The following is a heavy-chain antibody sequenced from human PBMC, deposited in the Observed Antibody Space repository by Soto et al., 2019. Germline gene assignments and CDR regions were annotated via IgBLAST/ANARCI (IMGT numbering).Heavy chain of an antibody. CDR3: ARGSGWLDY. CDR1: GGSITFNF. D-gene: IGHD6-19*01. J-gene: IGHJ4*02. CDR2: VFHTGNT. V-gene: IGHV4-59*08. Sequence: QWQVQESGPGLVMPSETLSLTCTVSGGSITFNFWSWIRQPPGKGLEWIGYVFHTGNTDYNPSLKSRVTISVDTSKNRLSLKLDSVTAADTAVYYCARGSGWLDYWGQGTLVTVSS.